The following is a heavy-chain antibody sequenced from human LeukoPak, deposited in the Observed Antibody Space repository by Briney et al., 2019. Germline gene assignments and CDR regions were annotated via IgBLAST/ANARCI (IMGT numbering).Heavy chain of an antibody. CDR2: ISGSGGST. J-gene: IGHJ3*02. V-gene: IGHV3-23*01. D-gene: IGHD1-1*01. CDR3: ARGVDSQQRDDALDI. CDR1: GFTFSSYA. Sequence: GGSLRLSCVASGFTFSSYAMSWVRQAPGKGLEWVSAISGSGGSTYYADSVKGRFTISRDNSKNTLYLQMNSLRAEDTAVYYFARGVDSQQRDDALDIWGQGTRVTVSS.